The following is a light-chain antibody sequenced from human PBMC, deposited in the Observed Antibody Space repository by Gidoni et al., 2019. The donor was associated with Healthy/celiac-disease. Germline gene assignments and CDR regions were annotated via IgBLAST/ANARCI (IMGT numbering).Light chain of an antibody. J-gene: IGKJ5*01. CDR1: QSVSSSY. Sequence: EIVLTQSPGTLSLSPGERAPLSCRASQSVSSSYLAWYQQKPGQAPRLLIYGASSRATGIPDRFSGSGSGTDFTLTISRLEPEDFAVYYCQQYGSSPPLITFGQGTRLEIK. CDR3: QQYGSSPPLIT. V-gene: IGKV3-20*01. CDR2: GAS.